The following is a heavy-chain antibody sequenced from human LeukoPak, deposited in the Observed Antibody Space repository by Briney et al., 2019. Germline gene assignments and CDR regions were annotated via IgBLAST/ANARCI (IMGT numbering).Heavy chain of an antibody. CDR3: ATQATSGWHFS. CDR1: GYTFTGYY. D-gene: IGHD6-19*01. J-gene: IGHJ5*02. CDR2: INPNSGGT. V-gene: IGHV1-2*02. Sequence: ASVKVSCKASGYTFTGYYMHWVRQAPGQGPEWMGWINPNSGGTNYAQKFQGRVTMTRGTSLSTDYMELSRLRSDDTAVYYCATQATSGWHFSWGQGTLVTVSS.